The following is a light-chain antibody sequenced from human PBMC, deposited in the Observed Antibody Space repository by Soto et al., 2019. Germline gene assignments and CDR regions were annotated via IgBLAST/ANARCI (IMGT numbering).Light chain of an antibody. CDR3: QLHSNWHLT. J-gene: IGKJ1*01. CDR2: DAS. CDR1: QSVSSY. Sequence: EIVLTQSPATLSLSPGERATLSCRASQSVSSYLAWYQQKPGQAPSLLIYDASNRATGIPARFSGSGSMTDFTLTISSLEPEDFAIYYCQLHSNWHLTFGQGTKLEIK. V-gene: IGKV3-11*01.